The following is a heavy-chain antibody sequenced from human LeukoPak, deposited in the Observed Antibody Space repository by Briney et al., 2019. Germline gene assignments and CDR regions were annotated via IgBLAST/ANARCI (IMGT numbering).Heavy chain of an antibody. V-gene: IGHV3-33*01. CDR3: ARERDQGYYGMDV. CDR1: GFTFSSYG. Sequence: SLRLSCAASGFTFSSYGMHWVRQAPGKGLEWVAVIWYDGSNKYYADSVKGRFTISRDNSKNTLYLQMNSLRAEDTAVYYCARERDQGYYGMDVWGQGTTVTVSS. CDR2: IWYDGSNK. J-gene: IGHJ6*02.